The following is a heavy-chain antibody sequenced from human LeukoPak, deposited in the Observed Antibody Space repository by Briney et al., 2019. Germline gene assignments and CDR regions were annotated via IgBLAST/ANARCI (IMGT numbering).Heavy chain of an antibody. D-gene: IGHD6-19*01. CDR3: ARAGRSSGWYEVDY. CDR2: IYYSGST. CDR1: GGSISSYY. V-gene: IGHV4-59*01. Sequence: SETLSLTCTVSGGSISSYYWSWIRQPPGKGLEWIGYIYYSGSTNCNPSLKSRVTISVDTSKNQFSLKLSSVTAADTAVYYCARAGRSSGWYEVDYWGQGTLVTVSS. J-gene: IGHJ4*02.